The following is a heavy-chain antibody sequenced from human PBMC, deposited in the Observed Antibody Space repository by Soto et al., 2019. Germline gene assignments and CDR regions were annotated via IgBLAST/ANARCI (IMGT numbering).Heavy chain of an antibody. J-gene: IGHJ6*02. Sequence: ASVKVSCKASGYTFTSYDINWVRQATGQGLEWMGWMNPNSGNTGYAQKFQGRVTMTRDTSTSTVYMELSSLRSEDTAVYYCARDMDYYDSSGYYRQSYYYGMDVWGQGTTVTVSS. D-gene: IGHD3-22*01. CDR3: ARDMDYYDSSGYYRQSYYYGMDV. CDR2: MNPNSGNT. CDR1: GYTFTSYD. V-gene: IGHV1-8*01.